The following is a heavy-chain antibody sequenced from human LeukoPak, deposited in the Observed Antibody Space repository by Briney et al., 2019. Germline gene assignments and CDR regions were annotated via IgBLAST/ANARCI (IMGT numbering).Heavy chain of an antibody. Sequence: WGSVKVSCKASGGTFSSYAISWVRQAPGQGLEWMGGIIPIFGTANYAQKFQGRVKITADESTSTGYMELSSLRSEDTAVYYCAKAYCSSTSCYTCGVYDFDYWGQGTLVTVSS. D-gene: IGHD2-2*02. V-gene: IGHV1-69*13. CDR2: IIPIFGTA. CDR3: AKAYCSSTSCYTCGVYDFDY. J-gene: IGHJ4*02. CDR1: GGTFSSYA.